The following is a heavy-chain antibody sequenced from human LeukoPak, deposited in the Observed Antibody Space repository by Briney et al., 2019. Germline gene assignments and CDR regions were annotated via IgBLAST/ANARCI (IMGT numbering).Heavy chain of an antibody. CDR1: GGSFSGYY. Sequence: SETLSLTCAVYGGSFSGYYWSWIRQPPGKGLEWIGEINHSGSTNYNPSLKSRVTISVDTSKNQFSLKLSSVTAADTAVYYCARCHYYSYGMDVWGQGTTVTVSS. V-gene: IGHV4-34*01. CDR3: ARCHYYSYGMDV. CDR2: INHSGST. J-gene: IGHJ6*02. D-gene: IGHD3-10*01.